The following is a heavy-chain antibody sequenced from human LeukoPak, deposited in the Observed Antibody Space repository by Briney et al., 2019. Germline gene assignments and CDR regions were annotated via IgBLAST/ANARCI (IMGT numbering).Heavy chain of an antibody. Sequence: GGSLRLSCAASGFTFSTYAMTWVRQGPGKGLEWVSPTSDNGANTYYTDSVWGRFTISRDNSKNTLYLQLNSLRAEDTAVYYCAKDRGYGSGREFDYWGQGTLVTVSS. CDR1: GFTFSTYA. J-gene: IGHJ4*02. V-gene: IGHV3-23*01. CDR2: TSDNGANT. D-gene: IGHD3-10*01. CDR3: AKDRGYGSGREFDY.